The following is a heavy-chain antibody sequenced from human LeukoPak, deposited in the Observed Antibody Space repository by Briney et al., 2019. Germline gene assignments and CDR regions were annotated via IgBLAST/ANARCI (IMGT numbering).Heavy chain of an antibody. Sequence: PSETLSLTCTVSGGSISSYYWSWIRQPAGKGLEWIGRIYTSGSTNYNPSLKSRVTISVDTSKNQFSLKLSSVTAADTAVYYCARDPSGSYFGAGGLYFDYWGQGTLVTVSS. CDR1: GGSISSYY. CDR3: ARDPSGSYFGAGGLYFDY. V-gene: IGHV4-4*07. CDR2: IYTSGST. D-gene: IGHD1-26*01. J-gene: IGHJ4*02.